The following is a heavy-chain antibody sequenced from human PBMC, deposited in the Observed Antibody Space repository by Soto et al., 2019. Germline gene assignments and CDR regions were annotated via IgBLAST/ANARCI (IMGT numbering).Heavy chain of an antibody. CDR2: IKGDGST. Sequence: QVQLQQWGAGLLKPSETLSLNCAVNGGSLSHYYWSWIRQPPGKGLEWIGEIKGDGSTNYSPSLKSRATISSDTSNNQFSLRLYAVTAADTGVYYCARGQEGVVATHWDQGTLVTVSS. V-gene: IGHV4-34*01. D-gene: IGHD5-12*01. J-gene: IGHJ4*02. CDR1: GGSLSHYY. CDR3: ARGQEGVVATH.